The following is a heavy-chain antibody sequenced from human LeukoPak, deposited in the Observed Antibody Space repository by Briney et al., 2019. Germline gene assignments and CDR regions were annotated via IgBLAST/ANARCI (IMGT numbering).Heavy chain of an antibody. Sequence: PGGSLRLSCAASGFTFFSYTMNWLRQAPGEGLEWVSSISSSSSYIYYADSVKGRFTISRDNAKNSLYLQMNSLRAEDTAVYYCAREVQLERLGFGKEGSAFDYWGQGTLVTVSS. J-gene: IGHJ4*02. D-gene: IGHD1-1*01. V-gene: IGHV3-21*01. CDR1: GFTFFSYT. CDR3: AREVQLERLGFGKEGSAFDY. CDR2: ISSSSSYI.